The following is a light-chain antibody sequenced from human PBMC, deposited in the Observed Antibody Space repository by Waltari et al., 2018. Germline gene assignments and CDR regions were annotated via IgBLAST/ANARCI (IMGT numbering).Light chain of an antibody. CDR2: DVS. V-gene: IGLV2-14*01. Sequence: QSALTQPASVSGSPGPSITLSCTGTSSDVDAYNYVPWYQQHPGKAPKLMIYDVSKRPSGVSNRFSGSKSGNTASLTISGLQAEDEADYYCSSYTSSSTLVVFGGGTKLTVL. CDR1: SSDVDAYNY. CDR3: SSYTSSSTLVV. J-gene: IGLJ2*01.